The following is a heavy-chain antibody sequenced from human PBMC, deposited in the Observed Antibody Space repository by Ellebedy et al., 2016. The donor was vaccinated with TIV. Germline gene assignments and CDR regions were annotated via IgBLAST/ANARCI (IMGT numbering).Heavy chain of an antibody. Sequence: GGSLRLSXKGSGYSFTSYWINWVRQMPGKGLEWMAKIDPSDSYSKYSPSFQGHVTISADKSINTAYLHWSSLKASDTAMYYCAREFRVGTTTGFGYWGQGTLVTVSS. J-gene: IGHJ4*02. V-gene: IGHV5-10-1*01. D-gene: IGHD1-26*01. CDR3: AREFRVGTTTGFGY. CDR2: IDPSDSYS. CDR1: GYSFTSYW.